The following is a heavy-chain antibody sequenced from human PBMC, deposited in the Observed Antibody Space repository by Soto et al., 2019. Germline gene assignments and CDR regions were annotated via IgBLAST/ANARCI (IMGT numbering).Heavy chain of an antibody. D-gene: IGHD2-21*02. CDR3: ARQRTMVVTQAYFDH. V-gene: IGHV4-39*01. J-gene: IGHJ4*02. Sequence: PSETLSLTCTVSGGSISSYYWGWIRQPPGKGLEWIGSIYYSGRTYYNPSFKSRVTISIDTSKNQFSLKLSSVTATDTAVYYCARQRTMVVTQAYFDHWGQGALVTVSS. CDR2: IYYSGRT. CDR1: GGSISSYY.